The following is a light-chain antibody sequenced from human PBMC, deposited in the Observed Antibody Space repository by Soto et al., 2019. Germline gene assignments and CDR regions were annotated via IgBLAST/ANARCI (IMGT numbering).Light chain of an antibody. J-gene: IGLJ3*02. V-gene: IGLV2-11*01. CDR2: DIN. Sequence: QSALTQPRSVSGSPGQSVTISCTGTSSDVGGHNYVSWYQQHPDKAPKLIIYDINKRPSGVPDRFSASKSGNTASLTISGLQGEDESDYHCCSYAGRYTWVFGAGTKLTVL. CDR3: CSYAGRYTWV. CDR1: SSDVGGHNY.